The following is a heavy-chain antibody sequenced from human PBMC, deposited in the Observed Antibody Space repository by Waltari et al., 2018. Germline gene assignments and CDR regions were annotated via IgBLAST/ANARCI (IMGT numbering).Heavy chain of an antibody. CDR2: IIPIFGTA. D-gene: IGHD1-1*01. CDR1: GGTFSSYA. V-gene: IGHV1-69*14. CDR3: ARALDPYYYYMDV. Sequence: QVQLVQSGAEVKKPGPSVKVSCKASGGTFSSYAISWVRQAPGQWLEWMGGIIPIFGTAHEAQKLQGRVTITADKSTSTAYMELSSLRSEDTAVYYCARALDPYYYYMDVWGKGTTVTVSS. J-gene: IGHJ6*03.